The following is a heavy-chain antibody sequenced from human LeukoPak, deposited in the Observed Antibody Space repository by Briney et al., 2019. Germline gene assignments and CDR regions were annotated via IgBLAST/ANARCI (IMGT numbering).Heavy chain of an antibody. D-gene: IGHD5-24*01. V-gene: IGHV1-2*02. CDR3: ARAGSPKDGHHLN. J-gene: IGHJ4*02. CDR1: GYTFTGYY. Sequence: GASVKVSCKASGYTFTGYYMHWVRQTPGQGLEWMGWINPNSGGTNYAQKFQGRVTMTRDTSISTAYMELSRLRSDDTAVYYCARAGSPKDGHHLNWGQGTLVTVSS. CDR2: INPNSGGT.